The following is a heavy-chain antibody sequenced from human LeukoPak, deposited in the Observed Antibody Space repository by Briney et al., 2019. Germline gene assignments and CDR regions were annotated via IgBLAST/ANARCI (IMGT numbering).Heavy chain of an antibody. CDR1: GGSISSYY. CDR3: ARGVVITGLDY. D-gene: IGHD3-3*01. Sequence: PSETLSLTCTVSGGSISSYYWTWIRQPPGKGLEWIGYIYDSGITHYNPSLKSRVTISVDTSKNQFSLMLTSVTAADTAVYYCARGVVITGLDYWGQGTLVTVSS. J-gene: IGHJ4*02. V-gene: IGHV4-59*01. CDR2: IYDSGIT.